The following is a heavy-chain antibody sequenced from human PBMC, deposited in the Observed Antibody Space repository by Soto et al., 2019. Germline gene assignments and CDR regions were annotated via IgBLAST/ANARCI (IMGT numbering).Heavy chain of an antibody. CDR1: GFTFSSYA. Sequence: EVQLLESGGGLVQPGGSLRLSCAASGFTFSSYAMNWVRQAPGKGLEWVSGISGSSGNTYYADSVRGRFTISRDNSKNTLYLQMTSLIAEDTAVYHCAKLWFAESAYGMDVWGQGTTVTVSS. CDR3: AKLWFAESAYGMDV. CDR2: ISGSSGNT. D-gene: IGHD3-10*01. J-gene: IGHJ6*02. V-gene: IGHV3-23*01.